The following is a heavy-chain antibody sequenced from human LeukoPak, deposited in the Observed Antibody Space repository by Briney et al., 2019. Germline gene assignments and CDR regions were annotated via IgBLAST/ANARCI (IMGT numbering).Heavy chain of an antibody. CDR3: AKSANDYGEPPFDY. D-gene: IGHD4-17*01. CDR2: ISYDGSNK. Sequence: GSLRLSCAASGFTFSSYGMHWVRQAPGKGLEWVAVISYDGSNKYYADSVKGRFTISRDNSKNTLYLQMNSLRAEDTAVYYCAKSANDYGEPPFDYWGQGTLVTVSS. V-gene: IGHV3-30*18. CDR1: GFTFSSYG. J-gene: IGHJ4*02.